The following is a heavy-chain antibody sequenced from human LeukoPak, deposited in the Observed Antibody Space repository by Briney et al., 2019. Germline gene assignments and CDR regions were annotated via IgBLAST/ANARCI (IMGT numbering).Heavy chain of an antibody. D-gene: IGHD3-10*01. Sequence: GGSLRLSCAASAFPFSNYWMHWVRQTPGKGLVWVARIDSDGTTATYADSVKGRFTISRDNAKNTLYLQMNSLRAEDTALYYCARMKMVRGAPWGFDYWGQGTLVSVSS. V-gene: IGHV3-74*01. CDR2: IDSDGTTA. CDR3: ARMKMVRGAPWGFDY. CDR1: AFPFSNYW. J-gene: IGHJ4*02.